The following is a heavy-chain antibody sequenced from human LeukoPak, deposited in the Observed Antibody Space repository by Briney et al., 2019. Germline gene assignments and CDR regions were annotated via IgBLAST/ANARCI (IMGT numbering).Heavy chain of an antibody. CDR2: ISSSSSTI. Sequence: GGSLRLSCAASGFTFSSYGMNWVRQAPGKGLEWVSYISSSSSTIYYADSVKGRFTISRDNAKNSLYLQMNSLRAEDTAVYYCSRNPYGSGSHNFDFWGQGTLVTGSS. V-gene: IGHV3-48*01. D-gene: IGHD3-10*01. CDR3: SRNPYGSGSHNFDF. CDR1: GFTFSSYG. J-gene: IGHJ4*02.